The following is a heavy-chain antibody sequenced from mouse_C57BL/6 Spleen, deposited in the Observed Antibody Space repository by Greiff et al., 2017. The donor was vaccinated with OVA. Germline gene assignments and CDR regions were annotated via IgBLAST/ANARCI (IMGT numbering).Heavy chain of an antibody. V-gene: IGHV1-15*01. Sequence: QVQLKESGAELVRPGASVPLSCKASGYTFTDYEMHWVKQTPVHGLEWIGAIDPETGGTAYNQKFKGKAILTADKSSSTAYMELRSLTSEDSAVYYCTSSGFDYWGQGTTLTVSS. J-gene: IGHJ2*01. D-gene: IGHD6-1*01. CDR1: GYTFTDYE. CDR3: TSSGFDY. CDR2: IDPETGGT.